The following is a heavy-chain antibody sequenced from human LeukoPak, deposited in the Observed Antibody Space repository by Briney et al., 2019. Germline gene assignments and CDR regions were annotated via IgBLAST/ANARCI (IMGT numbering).Heavy chain of an antibody. CDR3: ARAGYYLSPYFFDY. J-gene: IGHJ4*02. Sequence: GGSLRLSCAASGFTFSTYTMHWVRQAPGKGLEWVAFISFDGSNTYYADSVKGRFTISRDNSKNTLCLQMNSLRAEDTAVYYCARAGYYLSPYFFDYWGQGTLVTVSS. D-gene: IGHD3-3*01. CDR2: ISFDGSNT. V-gene: IGHV3-30-3*01. CDR1: GFTFSTYT.